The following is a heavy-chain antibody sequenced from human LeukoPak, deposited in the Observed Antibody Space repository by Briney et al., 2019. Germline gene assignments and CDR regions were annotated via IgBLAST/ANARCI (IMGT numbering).Heavy chain of an antibody. CDR3: ARAKYYGSGSLIDY. Sequence: SETLSLTCAVYGGSFSGYYWSWIRQPPGKGLEWIGEINHSGSTNYNPSLKSRVTISVDTSKKQFSLKLSSVTAADTAVYYCARAKYYGSGSLIDYWGQGTLVTVSS. J-gene: IGHJ4*02. CDR2: INHSGST. CDR1: GGSFSGYY. V-gene: IGHV4-34*01. D-gene: IGHD3-10*01.